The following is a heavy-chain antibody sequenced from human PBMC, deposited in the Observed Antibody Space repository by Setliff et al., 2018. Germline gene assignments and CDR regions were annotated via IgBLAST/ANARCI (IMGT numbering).Heavy chain of an antibody. J-gene: IGHJ4*02. CDR3: ARGGTYRYFDY. Sequence: SETLSLTCTVSGASFSTNYWSWIRQPPGKGLEFIGYVYYSGTANYDPSLKSRVTMSVDTSKNQFSLKLRSVIAADTAVYYCARGGTYRYFDYWGQGTLVTVSS. CDR1: GASFSTNY. CDR2: VYYSGTA. V-gene: IGHV4-59*01.